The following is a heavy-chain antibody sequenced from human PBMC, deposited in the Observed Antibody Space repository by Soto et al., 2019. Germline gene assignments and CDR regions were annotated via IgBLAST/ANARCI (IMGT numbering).Heavy chain of an antibody. Sequence: PGGALRLSFAAPGFSLSSYALRLVRQAPGKGLEWVSAISGSGGSTYYADSVKGRFTISRDNSKNTLYLQMNSLRAEDTAVYYCAKDTLVVTRRGTFDIWGQGTMVTVSS. V-gene: IGHV3-23*01. CDR1: GFSLSSYA. CDR3: AKDTLVVTRRGTFDI. J-gene: IGHJ3*02. D-gene: IGHD3-22*01. CDR2: ISGSGGST.